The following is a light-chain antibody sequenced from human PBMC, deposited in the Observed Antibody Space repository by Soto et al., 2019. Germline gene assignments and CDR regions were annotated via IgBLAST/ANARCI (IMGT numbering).Light chain of an antibody. V-gene: IGKV3-15*01. CDR1: QTVGSS. CDR2: GAF. J-gene: IGKJ2*01. CDR3: QEYINWPVYT. Sequence: EIVMTQSPATLSVSPGEGATLSCRASQTVGSSLAWYQQKPGQAPRLLIYGAFTRVTGVPARFSGSGSGTEFTLIISSLQSEDFAVYYCQEYINWPVYTFGQGNKLEIK.